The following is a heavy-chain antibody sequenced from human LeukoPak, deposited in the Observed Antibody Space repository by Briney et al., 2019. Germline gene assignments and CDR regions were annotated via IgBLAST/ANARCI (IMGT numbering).Heavy chain of an antibody. J-gene: IGHJ4*02. CDR1: GFSFTTYG. CDR3: ARDITMDYYFDY. Sequence: GGSLRLSCAASGFSFTTYGMHWVRQAPGKGLEWVAVISYDGSNKYYADSVKGRFTISRDNSKNTLYLQMNSLRAEDTAVYYCARDITMDYYFDYWGQGSLVTVSS. CDR2: ISYDGSNK. D-gene: IGHD3-10*01. V-gene: IGHV3-30*03.